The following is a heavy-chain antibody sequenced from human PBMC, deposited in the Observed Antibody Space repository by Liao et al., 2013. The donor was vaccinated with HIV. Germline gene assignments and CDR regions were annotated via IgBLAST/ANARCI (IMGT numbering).Heavy chain of an antibody. V-gene: IGHV4-4*07. Sequence: QVQLQESGPGLVKPSETLSLTCTVSSDSISGYYWTWIRQPAGKGLDWIGRISGSGSTNYNSSLESRITMSVDTSKNQFSLRLSSATATDTAVYYCARGNLGSGPDCWGQGIPVTVSS. CDR2: ISGSGST. J-gene: IGHJ4*02. CDR1: SDSISGYY. D-gene: IGHD2-15*01. CDR3: ARGNLGSGPDC.